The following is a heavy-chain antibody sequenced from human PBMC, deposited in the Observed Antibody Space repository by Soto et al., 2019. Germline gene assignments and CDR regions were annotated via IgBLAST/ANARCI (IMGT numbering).Heavy chain of an antibody. CDR2: IRRKVNSYAT. D-gene: IGHD7-27*01. CDR3: TRGGSNTWRFDP. J-gene: IGHJ5*02. CDR1: GFIFSDSV. Sequence: EVQLVESGGGLVQPGNSLQLSCAASGFIFSDSVIHWVRQAPGKGLEWVGRIRRKVNSYATAYTASVNGRFAISRDDSRDTAYLQMNSLQVEDTALYHCTRGGSNTWRFDPWGQGTLVIVSS. V-gene: IGHV3-73*01.